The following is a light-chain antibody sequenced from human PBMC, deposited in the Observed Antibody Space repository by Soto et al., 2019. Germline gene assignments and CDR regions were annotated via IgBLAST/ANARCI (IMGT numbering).Light chain of an antibody. V-gene: IGKV3-20*01. Sequence: EILLTQSPGTLSLSPGERATLSCGASQNVRNNFLAWYQQKPGQAPSFLIYGASTRATGIPDRFSGGGSGTDFTLTISRLEPEDFAVYYCQQFGNYPLTFGGGTKVDIK. CDR2: GAS. CDR1: QNVRNNF. J-gene: IGKJ4*01. CDR3: QQFGNYPLT.